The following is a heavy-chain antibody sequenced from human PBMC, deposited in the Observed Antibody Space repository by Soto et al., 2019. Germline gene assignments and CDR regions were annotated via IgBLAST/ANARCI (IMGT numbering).Heavy chain of an antibody. J-gene: IGHJ6*02. V-gene: IGHV3-15*07. CDR2: IKRKNEGGTT. CDR1: GFTFNSAW. D-gene: IGHD3-10*01. CDR3: TTFPQPLHLLWFSTPPPYDYYGMDV. Sequence: GGSLRLSCAASGFTFNSAWMNWVRQAPGKGLEWVGRIKRKNEGGTTDYAAPVKGRFTISRDDSRNMLYLQMNSLKIEDTAVYYCTTFPQPLHLLWFSTPPPYDYYGMDVWGQGTTVTVSS.